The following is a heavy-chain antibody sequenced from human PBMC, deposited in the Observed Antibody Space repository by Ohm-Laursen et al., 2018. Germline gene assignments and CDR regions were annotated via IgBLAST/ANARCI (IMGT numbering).Heavy chain of an antibody. D-gene: IGHD4-17*01. CDR1: GGSISSYY. CDR3: ATMTSVTRGPS. J-gene: IGHJ5*02. V-gene: IGHV4-59*01. CDR2: IYYSGST. Sequence: PSETLSLTCTVSGGSISSYYWSWIRQPPGKGLEWIGYIYYSGSTNYNPSLKSRVTISVDTSKNQFSLKLSSMTAADTAVYYCATMTSVTRGPSWGQGTLVTVSS.